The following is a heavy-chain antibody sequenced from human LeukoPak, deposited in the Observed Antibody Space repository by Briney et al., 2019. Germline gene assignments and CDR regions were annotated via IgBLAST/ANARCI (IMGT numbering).Heavy chain of an antibody. J-gene: IGHJ5*02. CDR3: ARGLLGWFDP. CDR2: ISGSGGNT. CDR1: GFTFNNYG. V-gene: IGHV3-23*01. Sequence: GGSLRPSCAASGFTFNNYGMIWVRQAPGKGLEWVSAISGSGGNTYYADSVKGRFTISRDNSRITLYLQMNSLRADDTAVYYCARGLLGWFDPWGQGTLVTVSS.